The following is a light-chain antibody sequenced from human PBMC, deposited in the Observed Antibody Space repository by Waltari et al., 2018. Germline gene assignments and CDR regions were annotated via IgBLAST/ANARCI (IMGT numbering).Light chain of an antibody. CDR2: GKN. CDR3: SSRDIRGIQLL. CDR1: SLNSYY. V-gene: IGLV3-19*01. J-gene: IGLJ3*02. Sequence: SSELTQDPAVSVALGQTVRITCQGDSLNSYYASWYQQRAGQAPLLVIYGKNKRPSGIPDRFSGSSLGDTSPLTITAARAEDEADYYCSSRDIRGIQLLFGGGTKLTVL.